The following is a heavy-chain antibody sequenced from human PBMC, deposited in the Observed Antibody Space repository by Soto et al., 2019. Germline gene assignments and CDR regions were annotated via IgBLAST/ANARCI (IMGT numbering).Heavy chain of an antibody. D-gene: IGHD2-15*01. Sequence: GGSLRLSCSASGFTVSTYTMGWVRLAPGKGLEWVSTIFSGGVTTKYADSVTGRFSISRDNSKNILYLQMNSLGVDDTAVYYCARDRQPDGIWTFDYRGRRILVTVSS. CDR1: GFTVSTYT. CDR3: ARDRQPDGIWTFDY. V-gene: IGHV3-23*01. CDR2: IFSGGVTT. J-gene: IGHJ4*02.